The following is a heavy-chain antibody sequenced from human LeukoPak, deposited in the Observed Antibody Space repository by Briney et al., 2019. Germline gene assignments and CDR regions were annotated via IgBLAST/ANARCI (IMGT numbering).Heavy chain of an antibody. CDR3: ARIFRLRGSIDPGSSGPFDY. CDR2: INHSGST. J-gene: IGHJ4*02. D-gene: IGHD4-17*01. Sequence: SETLSLTCAVYGGSFSGYYWSWIRQPPGKGLEWIGEINHSGSTNYNPSLRSRVTISVDTSKNQFSLKLTSVTPADTAVYYCARIFRLRGSIDPGSSGPFDYWGQGTLVTVSS. V-gene: IGHV4-34*01. CDR1: GGSFSGYY.